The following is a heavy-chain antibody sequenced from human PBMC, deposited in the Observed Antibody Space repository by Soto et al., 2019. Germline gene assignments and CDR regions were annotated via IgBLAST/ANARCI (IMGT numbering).Heavy chain of an antibody. Sequence: QVQLVESGGGVVQPGRSLRLSCAASGFTFSLYIMHWVRQAPGKGLEWVALISSDGSTKYYADSVKGRFTISRDNSKNTLYLQMNSLRAEDTAVYHCARAVHFSVGSKASPHGMDVWGQGTTVTVSS. D-gene: IGHD2-2*01. J-gene: IGHJ6*02. V-gene: IGHV3-30-3*01. CDR1: GFTFSLYI. CDR2: ISSDGSTK. CDR3: ARAVHFSVGSKASPHGMDV.